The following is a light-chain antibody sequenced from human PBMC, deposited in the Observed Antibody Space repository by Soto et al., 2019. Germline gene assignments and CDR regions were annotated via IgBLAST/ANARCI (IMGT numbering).Light chain of an antibody. J-gene: IGKJ1*01. Sequence: EIVLTQSPATLSFSPGERATLSFRASQSVSSYLAWYQQKPGQAPRLLIYDTSSRATGIPDRFSGSGSGTDFTLTISRLEPEDFAVYYCQQYAGSPWTFGQGTKVDIK. CDR1: QSVSSY. V-gene: IGKV3-20*01. CDR2: DTS. CDR3: QQYAGSPWT.